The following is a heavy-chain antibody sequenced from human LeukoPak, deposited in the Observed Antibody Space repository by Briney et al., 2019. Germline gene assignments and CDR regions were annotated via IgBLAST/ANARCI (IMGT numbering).Heavy chain of an antibody. CDR3: AREGGTTVTPNGMDV. CDR1: GYTFTSYG. Sequence: GASVKVSCKASGYTFTSYGISWVRQAPGQGLEWMGWISAYNGNTNYAQKLQGRVTMTTDTSTSTAYVELRSLRSDDTAVYYCAREGGTTVTPNGMDVWGKGTTVTVSS. D-gene: IGHD4-17*01. V-gene: IGHV1-18*04. J-gene: IGHJ6*04. CDR2: ISAYNGNT.